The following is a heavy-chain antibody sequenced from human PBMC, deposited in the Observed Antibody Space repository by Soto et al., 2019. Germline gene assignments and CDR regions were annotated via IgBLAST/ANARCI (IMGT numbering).Heavy chain of an antibody. V-gene: IGHV1-3*01. CDR1: GYTFTNNA. D-gene: IGHD3-16*02. Sequence: GIPVKASCKASGYTFTNNAMQWVRQAPGQRLEWMGWINSGDANTKYSQRFQGRVTFSRDTSASTVYMELSSLTSEDTAVYYCARGIWGSHRYYFDNWGQGTLVTVSS. J-gene: IGHJ4*02. CDR2: INSGDANT. CDR3: ARGIWGSHRYYFDN.